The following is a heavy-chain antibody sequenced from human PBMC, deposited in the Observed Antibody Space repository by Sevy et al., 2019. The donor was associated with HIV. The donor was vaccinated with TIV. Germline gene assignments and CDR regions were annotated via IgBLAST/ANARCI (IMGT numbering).Heavy chain of an antibody. CDR3: ARVLYTSAEELDY. Sequence: GGSLRLSCTASGFTFSDYYMTWMRQAPGKGLEWVSYISISGTTIYYAGSVKGRFTISRDNANNSLLLQMNSLRAEDTAVYYCARVLYTSAEELDYWGQGTLVTVSS. V-gene: IGHV3-11*01. CDR2: ISISGTTI. J-gene: IGHJ4*02. CDR1: GFTFSDYY. D-gene: IGHD2-2*02.